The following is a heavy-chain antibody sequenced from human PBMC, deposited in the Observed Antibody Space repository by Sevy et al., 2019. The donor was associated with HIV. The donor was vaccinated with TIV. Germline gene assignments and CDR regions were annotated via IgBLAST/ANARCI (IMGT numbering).Heavy chain of an antibody. CDR2: IWYDGSIQ. J-gene: IGHJ4*02. CDR3: VSGASIAEAGTFAY. D-gene: IGHD6-13*01. V-gene: IGHV3-33*08. CDR1: GFIFSTYG. Sequence: GGSLRLSCAASGFIFSTYGMHWVRQAPGKGLEWVALIWYDGSIQYYADSVQGRFTISRDNSKNTLDLQMNSLRAEDTAVYSCVSGASIAEAGTFAYWGQGTLVTVSS.